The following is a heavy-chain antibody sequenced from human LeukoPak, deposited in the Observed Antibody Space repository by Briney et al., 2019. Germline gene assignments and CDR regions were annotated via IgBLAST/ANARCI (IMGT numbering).Heavy chain of an antibody. V-gene: IGHV1-2*06. CDR3: ARDLRELLGY. D-gene: IGHD1-26*01. CDR2: INPHSGGT. CDR1: GYTFTXXX. Sequence: GASVKVSXXASGYTFTXXXXXXXRQAPGQGXEWMGRINPHSGGTXXXQKXQGXXTXXXXTSISTAYLELSGLKSDDTAVYYCARDLRELLGYWGQGTLVTVSS. J-gene: IGHJ4*02.